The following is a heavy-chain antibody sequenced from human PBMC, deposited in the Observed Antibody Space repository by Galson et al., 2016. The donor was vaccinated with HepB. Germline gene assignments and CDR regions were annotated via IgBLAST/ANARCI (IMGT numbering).Heavy chain of an antibody. D-gene: IGHD2-2*01. V-gene: IGHV1-69*13. J-gene: IGHJ5*02. CDR3: ARRDRNSCDGNWVDP. CDR2: IIPIFGTS. Sequence: SVKVSCKASGGTFIRDLVSWVRQGPGPGPEWMGGIIPIFGTSHYAEKLQDTVTITADDSTSTVYMELSSLTSEDTAVYYCARRDRNSCDGNWVDPWGQRTLVTVSS. CDR1: GGTFIRDL.